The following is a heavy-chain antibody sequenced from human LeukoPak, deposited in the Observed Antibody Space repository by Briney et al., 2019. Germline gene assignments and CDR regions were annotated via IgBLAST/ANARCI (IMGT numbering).Heavy chain of an antibody. V-gene: IGHV1-69*10. CDR3: ARERGGDTAMVYWFDP. D-gene: IGHD5-18*01. CDR2: ILSYLGIA. CDR1: GGTFSSYA. J-gene: IGHJ5*02. Sequence: SVKVSCKGSGGTFSSYANSWVRQPPAKGLEWMGLILSYLGIANYAQKFQGRVAITADKSTSTAYMELSSLRSEDTGVYYCARERGGDTAMVYWFDPWGQGTLVTVSS.